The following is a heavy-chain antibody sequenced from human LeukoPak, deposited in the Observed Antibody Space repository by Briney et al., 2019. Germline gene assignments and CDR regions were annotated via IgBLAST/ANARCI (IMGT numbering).Heavy chain of an antibody. CDR1: GFTFSSYG. J-gene: IGHJ4*02. V-gene: IGHV3-33*06. CDR3: AKDRSQWLAHGADY. Sequence: PGGSLRLSCAASGFTFSSYGLHWVRQAPGKGLEWVAGIWHDGNNKYYAESVKGRFAISRDNSKNTLYLQMNSLRAEDTAVYYCAKDRSQWLAHGADYWGQGTLVTVSS. CDR2: IWHDGNNK. D-gene: IGHD6-19*01.